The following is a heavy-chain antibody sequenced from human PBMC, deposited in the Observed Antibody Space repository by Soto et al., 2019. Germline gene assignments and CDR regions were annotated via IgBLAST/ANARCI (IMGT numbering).Heavy chain of an antibody. Sequence: SETLSLTCAVSGYSISSYYWSWIRQPPGKGLEWIGYIYYSGSTNYNPSLKSRVTISVDTSKNQFSLKLSSVTAADTAVYYCARLGLPYYFDYWGQGTLVTVSS. J-gene: IGHJ4*02. CDR1: GYSISSYY. CDR3: ARLGLPYYFDY. V-gene: IGHV4-59*08. CDR2: IYYSGST.